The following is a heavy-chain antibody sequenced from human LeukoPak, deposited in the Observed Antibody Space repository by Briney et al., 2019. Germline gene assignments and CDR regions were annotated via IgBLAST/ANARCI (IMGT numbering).Heavy chain of an antibody. V-gene: IGHV1-69*13. CDR2: IIPIFGTA. J-gene: IGHJ5*02. Sequence: ASVKVSCKASRGTFSSYAIIWVRQAPGQGLEWMGGIIPIFGTANYAQKFQGRVTISADESTSTVYMELSSLGSEDTAVYYCARDVTMVRGARYRPYKWFDPWGQGTLVTVSS. CDR1: RGTFSSYA. CDR3: ARDVTMVRGARYRPYKWFDP. D-gene: IGHD3-10*01.